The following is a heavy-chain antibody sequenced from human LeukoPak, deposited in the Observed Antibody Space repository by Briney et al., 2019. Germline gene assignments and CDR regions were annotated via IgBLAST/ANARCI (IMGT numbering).Heavy chain of an antibody. CDR1: GYIFTTYF. Sequence: ASVKVSCKASGYIFTTYFIHWVRQAPGKGLEWMGCINPNNGDTNYVQKFQGRVTMTRDTSISTAYMELSRLRSDDTAVYYCARAPSLLWFGEPYYYGMDVWGQGTTVTVSS. V-gene: IGHV1-2*02. CDR3: ARAPSLLWFGEPYYYGMDV. D-gene: IGHD3-10*01. CDR2: INPNNGDT. J-gene: IGHJ6*02.